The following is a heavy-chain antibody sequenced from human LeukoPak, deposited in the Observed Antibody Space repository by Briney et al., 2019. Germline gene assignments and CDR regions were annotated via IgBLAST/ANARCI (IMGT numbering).Heavy chain of an antibody. CDR3: AREGGGGSFEYYFDY. J-gene: IGHJ4*02. Sequence: SETLSLTCTVSGGSISSYYWSWIRQPPGKGLEWIGYIYYSGSTNYNPSLKSRVTISVDTSKNQFSLKLSSVTAADTAVYHCAREGGGGSFEYYFDYWGQGTLVTVSS. CDR2: IYYSGST. V-gene: IGHV4-59*01. CDR1: GGSISSYY. D-gene: IGHD2-15*01.